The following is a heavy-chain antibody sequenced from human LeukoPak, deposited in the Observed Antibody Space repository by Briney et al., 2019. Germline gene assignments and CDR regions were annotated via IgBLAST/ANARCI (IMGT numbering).Heavy chain of an antibody. CDR3: ARDYYGSGSHYYFDY. J-gene: IGHJ4*02. Sequence: PSETLSLTCTVSGGSISSYYWRWLRQPPGKGLEWIGYIYTSGSTNYNPSLKSRVTISVDTSKNQFSLKLSSVTAADTAVYYCARDYYGSGSHYYFDYWGQGTLVTVSS. D-gene: IGHD3-10*01. CDR1: GGSISSYY. CDR2: IYTSGST. V-gene: IGHV4-4*09.